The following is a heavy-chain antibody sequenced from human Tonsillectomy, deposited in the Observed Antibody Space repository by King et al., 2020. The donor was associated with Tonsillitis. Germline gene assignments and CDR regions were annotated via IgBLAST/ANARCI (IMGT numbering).Heavy chain of an antibody. Sequence: VQLVESGGGLVKPGGSLRLSCAASGFTFSSYSMNWVLQAPEKGLEWVSSISSSSSYIYYADSVKGRFTISRDNANNSLYLQMNSLRAEDTAVYYCARDQQLIRWGQGTLVTVSS. CDR2: ISSSSSYI. CDR3: ARDQQLIR. D-gene: IGHD6-13*01. V-gene: IGHV3-21*01. J-gene: IGHJ4*02. CDR1: GFTFSSYS.